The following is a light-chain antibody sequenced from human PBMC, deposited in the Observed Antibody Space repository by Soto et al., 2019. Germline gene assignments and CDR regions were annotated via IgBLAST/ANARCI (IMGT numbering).Light chain of an antibody. V-gene: IGLV2-8*01. CDR2: EVS. CDR1: SNDVGGCNY. J-gene: IGLJ2*01. CDR3: SSYGGANTVV. Sequence: QSVLTQPPSASGSPGQSVTISCTGTSNDVGGCNYVSWYQQHPGKAPKLMIHEVSKRPSGVPDRFSGSKSGNTASLTVSGLLTEDEADYYCSSYGGANTVVFGGGTKLTVL.